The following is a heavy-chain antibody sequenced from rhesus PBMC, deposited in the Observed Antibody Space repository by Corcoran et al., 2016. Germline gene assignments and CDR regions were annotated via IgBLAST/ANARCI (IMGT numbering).Heavy chain of an antibody. CDR2: VYGRNTST. CDR1: GGSLSVSSR. J-gene: IGHJ6*01. CDR3: ARVGWNYDYGLDP. Sequence: QVQLQEAGPGVVQPSETLSLTCGVSGGSLSVSSRWSWIRPPPREGLEWVGSVYGRNTSTNYNPSLKRRVTISKDTSKNQLSWRLTSVTVADTAVYYCARVGWNYDYGLDPWGQGVVVTVSS. D-gene: IGHD1-1*01. V-gene: IGHV4S10*01.